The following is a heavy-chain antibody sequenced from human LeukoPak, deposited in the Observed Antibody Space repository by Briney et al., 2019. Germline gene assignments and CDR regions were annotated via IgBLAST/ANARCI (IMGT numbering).Heavy chain of an antibody. J-gene: IGHJ4*02. CDR1: GFTFSSYA. CDR3: AREGSGWYGGFDY. D-gene: IGHD6-19*01. V-gene: IGHV3-23*01. Sequence: GGSLRLSCAASGFTFSSYAMSWVRQAPGKGLEWVSAISGSGGSTHYADSVKGRFTISRDNAKNTLYLQMNSLRAEDTAVYYCAREGSGWYGGFDYWGQGTLVTVSS. CDR2: ISGSGGST.